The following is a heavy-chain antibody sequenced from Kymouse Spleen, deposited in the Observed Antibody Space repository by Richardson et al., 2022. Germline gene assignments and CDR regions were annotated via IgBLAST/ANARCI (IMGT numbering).Heavy chain of an antibody. D-gene: IGHD3-10*01. CDR3: ASYYGSGSPTYYYYYGMDV. Sequence: QVQLQQWGAGLLKPSETLSLTCAVYGGSFSGYYWSWIRQPPGKGLEWIGEINHSGSTNYNPSLKSRVTISVDTSKNQFSLKLSSVTAADTAVYYCASYYGSGSPTYYYYYGMDVWGQGTTVTVSS. J-gene: IGHJ6*02. V-gene: IGHV4-34*01. CDR1: GGSFSGYY. CDR2: INHSGST.